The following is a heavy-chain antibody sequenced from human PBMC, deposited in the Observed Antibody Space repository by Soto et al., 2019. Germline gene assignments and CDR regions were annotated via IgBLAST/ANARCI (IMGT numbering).Heavy chain of an antibody. J-gene: IGHJ5*02. CDR2: INPNSGGT. D-gene: IGHD2-2*02. CDR1: GYTFTGCY. V-gene: IGHV1-2*02. Sequence: ASVKVSCKASGYTFTGCYMHWVRQAPGQGLEWMGWINPNSGGTNYAQKFQGRVTMTRDTSISTAYMELSRLRSDDTAVYYCAREEAGYCSSTSCYSGNWFDPWGQGTLVTVSS. CDR3: AREEAGYCSSTSCYSGNWFDP.